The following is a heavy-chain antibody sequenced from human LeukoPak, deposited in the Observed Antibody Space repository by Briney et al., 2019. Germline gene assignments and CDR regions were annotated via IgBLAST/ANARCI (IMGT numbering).Heavy chain of an antibody. CDR2: ISGGGDIT. V-gene: IGHV3-23*01. Sequence: GGSLRLSCAASVFNFANHSMSWVRQTPGKGLEWVSAISGGGDITYYADSVTGRFTISRDNSKDTLFLQMHSLRPGDTAVYYCVREDTPATANYWGQGTLVTISS. D-gene: IGHD2-21*02. J-gene: IGHJ4*02. CDR3: VREDTPATANY. CDR1: VFNFANHS.